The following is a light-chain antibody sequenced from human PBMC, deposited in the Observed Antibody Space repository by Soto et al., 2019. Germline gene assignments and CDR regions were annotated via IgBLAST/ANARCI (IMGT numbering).Light chain of an antibody. CDR2: EVS. CDR3: SSYAGRYV. CDR1: SSDVGGYNY. V-gene: IGLV2-8*01. Sequence: QSVLTQPPSASGPPGQSVTISCTGTSSDVGGYNYVSWYQQHPGKAPKLMIYEVSKRPSGVPDRFSGSKSGNTASLTVSGLQAEDEADYYCSSYAGRYVFGTGTKVTVL. J-gene: IGLJ1*01.